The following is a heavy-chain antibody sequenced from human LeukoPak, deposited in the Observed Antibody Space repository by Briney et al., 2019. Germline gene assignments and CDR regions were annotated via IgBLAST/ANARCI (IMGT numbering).Heavy chain of an antibody. D-gene: IGHD2-2*01. J-gene: IGHJ4*02. CDR1: GFAFSSYA. V-gene: IGHV3-23*01. Sequence: GGSLRLSCAASGFAFSSYAMSWVRQAPGKGLEWVSTISGSGGSTYYADSMKGRFTISRDNSKNTLYLQMNSLRAEDTAVYYCAKRYCSSTSGSFLDYWGQGTLVTVSS. CDR2: ISGSGGST. CDR3: AKRYCSSTSGSFLDY.